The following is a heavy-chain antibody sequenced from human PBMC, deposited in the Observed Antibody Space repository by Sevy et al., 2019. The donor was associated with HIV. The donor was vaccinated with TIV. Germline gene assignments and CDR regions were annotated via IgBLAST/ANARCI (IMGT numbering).Heavy chain of an antibody. V-gene: IGHV3-74*01. D-gene: IGHD1-26*01. Sequence: GGSLRLSCAASGFTFTSDYMHWVRQPPGKGLVWVSHINTDGKLIRYADSVKGRFTTSRDNAKNTLYLQMNSLRAEDTAVYYCARGSRGTFGSWGQGTLVTVSS. CDR2: INTDGKLI. J-gene: IGHJ4*02. CDR3: ARGSRGTFGS. CDR1: GFTFTSDY.